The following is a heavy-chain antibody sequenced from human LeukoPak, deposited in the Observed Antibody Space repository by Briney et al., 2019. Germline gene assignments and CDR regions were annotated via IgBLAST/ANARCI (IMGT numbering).Heavy chain of an antibody. CDR3: AHRPRKGAAGFYFDY. D-gene: IGHD6-13*01. V-gene: IGHV2-5*02. CDR1: GFSFSTSGVG. J-gene: IGHJ4*02. Sequence: SGPTLVNPTQTLTLTCTFSGFSFSTSGVGVGWIRQPPGKALEWLALIYWDDDKRYSPSLKRRLTITKDTSKNQVVLTMTNMDPVDTATYYCAHRPRKGAAGFYFDYLGQGTLVTVSS. CDR2: IYWDDDK.